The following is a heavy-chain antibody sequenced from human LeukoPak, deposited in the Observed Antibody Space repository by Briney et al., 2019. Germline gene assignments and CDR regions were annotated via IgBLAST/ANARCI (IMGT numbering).Heavy chain of an antibody. D-gene: IGHD3-16*02. J-gene: IGHJ3*02. V-gene: IGHV4-4*07. CDR2: IYASGSN. Sequence: SETLSLTCTVSDGSISNYYWSWIRQPAGKGLEWIGRIYASGSNNYNPSLKSRVTISVDTSKNQFSLKLSSVTAADTAVYYCARHGSMITFGGVIVNDAFDIWGQGTMVTVSS. CDR3: ARHGSMITFGGVIVNDAFDI. CDR1: DGSISNYY.